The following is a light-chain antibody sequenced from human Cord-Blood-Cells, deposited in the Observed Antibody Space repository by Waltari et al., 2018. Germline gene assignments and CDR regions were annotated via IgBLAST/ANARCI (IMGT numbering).Light chain of an antibody. V-gene: IGLV2-14*01. Sequence: QSALTQPASVSGSPGQAHPSSCTGTRTNRGGYHYLSWYQPHPGKAPKLMISDVSNRPSGVSNRFSGSKSGNTASLTISGLQAEDEADYYCSSYTSSSTWVFGGGTKLTVL. J-gene: IGLJ3*02. CDR1: RTNRGGYHY. CDR2: DVS. CDR3: SSYTSSSTWV.